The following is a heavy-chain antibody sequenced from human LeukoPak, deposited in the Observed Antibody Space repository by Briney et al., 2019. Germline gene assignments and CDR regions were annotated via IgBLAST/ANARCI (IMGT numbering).Heavy chain of an antibody. Sequence: SETLSLTCTVSGGYIITSGHYWGWIRQPPGKGLEWIGSIYYTGVTSTNPFFRSRMSLSVDTSKNQFTLNLTSVTAADAAVYYCARERSSSGGHSWFDPWGQGTLVTVSS. J-gene: IGHJ5*02. CDR2: IYYTGVT. CDR3: ARERSSSGGHSWFDP. V-gene: IGHV4-39*06. D-gene: IGHD4-23*01. CDR1: GGYIITSGHY.